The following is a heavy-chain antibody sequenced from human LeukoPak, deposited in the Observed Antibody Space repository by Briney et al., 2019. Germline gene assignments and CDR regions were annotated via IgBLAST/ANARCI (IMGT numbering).Heavy chain of an antibody. CDR2: IIPIFGTA. V-gene: IGHV1-69*05. D-gene: IGHD6-13*01. CDR1: GGTFSSYA. Sequence: GASVKVSCKASGGTFSSYAISWVRQAPGQGLEWMGGIIPIFGTANYAQKFQGRVTITTDESTSTAYMELSSLRSEDTAVYYCAAEASIAAAGTKGSGDYWGQGTLVTVSS. J-gene: IGHJ4*02. CDR3: AAEASIAAAGTKGSGDY.